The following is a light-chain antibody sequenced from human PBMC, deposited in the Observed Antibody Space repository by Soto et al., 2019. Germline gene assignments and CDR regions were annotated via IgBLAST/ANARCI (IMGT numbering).Light chain of an antibody. CDR2: EGN. CDR1: SGDIGTYNL. J-gene: IGLJ2*01. V-gene: IGLV2-23*01. Sequence: QSALTQPASVSGSPGQSITISCAATSGDIGTYNLVSWYQHHPGKAPRLLIYEGNKRPSGVSNRFSGSKSGNTASLTISGLQPEDDADYHCCSYAGSTTFVVFGGGTKVTVL. CDR3: CSYAGSTTFVV.